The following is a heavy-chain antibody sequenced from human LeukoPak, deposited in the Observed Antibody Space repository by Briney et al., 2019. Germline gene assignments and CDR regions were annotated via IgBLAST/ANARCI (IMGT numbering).Heavy chain of an antibody. V-gene: IGHV3-53*01. J-gene: IGHJ4*01. D-gene: IGHD6-19*01. CDR2: IYSGGST. Sequence: GGSLRLSCAASGFTVSSNYMSWVRRAPGKGLEWVSVIYSGGSTYYADSVKGRFTISRDNSKNTLYLQMNSLRAEDTAVYYCARDTGSGWYYFDYWGQEPWSPSPQ. CDR3: ARDTGSGWYYFDY. CDR1: GFTVSSNY.